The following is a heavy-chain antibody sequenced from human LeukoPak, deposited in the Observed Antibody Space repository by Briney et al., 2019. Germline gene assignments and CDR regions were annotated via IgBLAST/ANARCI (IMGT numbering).Heavy chain of an antibody. V-gene: IGHV1-18*01. D-gene: IGHD3-3*01. CDR2: ISAYNGNT. Sequence: ASVKVSCKASGYTFTSYGISWVRQAPGQGLEWMGWISAYNGNTNYAQKLQGRVTMTTDTSTSTAYMELRSLRSDDTAVYYCARVKRDYDFWSGSLLPDYFDYWGQGTLVPSPQ. CDR1: GYTFTSYG. CDR3: ARVKRDYDFWSGSLLPDYFDY. J-gene: IGHJ4*02.